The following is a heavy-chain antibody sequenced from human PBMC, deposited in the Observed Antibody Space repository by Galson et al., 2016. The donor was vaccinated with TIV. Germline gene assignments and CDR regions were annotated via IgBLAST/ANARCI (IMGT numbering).Heavy chain of an antibody. D-gene: IGHD2-2*01. CDR1: GFSFSSYS. V-gene: IGHV3-48*01. CDR3: ARDALGGYCTSTSCRGYYYHYMDV. CDR2: ITRNSGTI. Sequence: SLRLSCAASGFSFSSYSVNWVRQAPGKGLEWVSHITRNSGTIYYADSVKGRFTISRDNGKESLYLQMTSLRAEDTAVYYCARDALGGYCTSTSCRGYYYHYMDVWGKGTAVTVSS. J-gene: IGHJ6*03.